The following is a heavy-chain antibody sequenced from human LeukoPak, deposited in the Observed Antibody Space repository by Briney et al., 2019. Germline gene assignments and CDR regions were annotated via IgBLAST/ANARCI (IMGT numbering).Heavy chain of an antibody. CDR2: ITSSGTT. J-gene: IGHJ4*02. CDR1: GFTFSSHE. CDR3: ARSATDSSSVDY. D-gene: IGHD6-6*01. V-gene: IGHV3-48*03. Sequence: GGSLRLSCAASGFTFSSHEMNWVRQAPGKGLEWVSYITSSGTTKYGDSVKGRFTISRDNAKNSLYLQMNSLRAEDTAVCYCARSATDSSSVDYWGQGTLVTVSS.